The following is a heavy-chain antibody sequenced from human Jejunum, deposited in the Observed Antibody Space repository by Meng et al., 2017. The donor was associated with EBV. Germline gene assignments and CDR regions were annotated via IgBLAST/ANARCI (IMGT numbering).Heavy chain of an antibody. Sequence: QVQLVASGPGLVKPSETLSLSCTVSGVSMSNFYWSWFRQPPGKGLEWIGYIYYIVSTSYNPSLKSRVTISVDTSKNQFSLSLSSVTAADTAVYYCARGGGRSEYWGQGILVTVSS. J-gene: IGHJ4*02. CDR2: IYYIVST. CDR1: GVSMSNFY. D-gene: IGHD3-10*01. CDR3: ARGGGRSEY. V-gene: IGHV4-59*01.